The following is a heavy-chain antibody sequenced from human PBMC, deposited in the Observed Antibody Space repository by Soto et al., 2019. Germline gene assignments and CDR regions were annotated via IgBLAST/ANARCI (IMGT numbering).Heavy chain of an antibody. V-gene: IGHV1-8*01. Sequence: APVKVSCKASGYTFTSYDINWVRQATGQGLEWMGWMNPNSGNTGYAQKFQGRVTMTRNTSISTAYMELSSLRSEDTGVYYCAIEITMVRRAIPGYRGQRTLVIGSS. J-gene: IGHJ4*01. CDR3: AIEITMVRRAIPGY. CDR1: GYTFTSYD. D-gene: IGHD3-10*01. CDR2: MNPNSGNT.